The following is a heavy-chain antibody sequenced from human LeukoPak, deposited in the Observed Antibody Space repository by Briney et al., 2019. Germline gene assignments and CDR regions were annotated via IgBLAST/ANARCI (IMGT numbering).Heavy chain of an antibody. CDR1: GFTFSSYG. CDR2: IRYDGSNK. D-gene: IGHD2/OR15-2a*01. J-gene: IGHJ5*02. Sequence: PGGSLRLSCAASGFTFSSYGMHWVRQAPGKGLEWVAFIRYDGSNKYYADSVKGRFTISRDNSKNTLYLQMNSLRAEDTAVYYRAKEGPNINWFDPWGQGTLVTVSS. V-gene: IGHV3-30*02. CDR3: AKEGPNINWFDP.